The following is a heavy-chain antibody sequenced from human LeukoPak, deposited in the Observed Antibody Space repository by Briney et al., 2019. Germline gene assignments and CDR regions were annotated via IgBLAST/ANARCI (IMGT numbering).Heavy chain of an antibody. CDR3: ARTGGYFDWLLYLDY. D-gene: IGHD3-9*01. V-gene: IGHV3-66*01. CDR2: IYSGGST. CDR1: GGSISSSSAY. Sequence: ETLSLTCTVSGGSISSSSAYWGWIRQPPGKGLEWVSVIYSGGSTYYADSVKGRFTISRDNSKNTLYLQMNSLRAEDTAVYYCARTGGYFDWLLYLDYWGQGTLVTVSS. J-gene: IGHJ4*02.